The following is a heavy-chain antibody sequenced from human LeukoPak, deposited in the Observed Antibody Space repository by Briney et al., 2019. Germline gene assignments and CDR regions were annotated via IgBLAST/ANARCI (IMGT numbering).Heavy chain of an antibody. Sequence: GGSLRLSCAAPGFTFNTYTMNWVRQAPGKGLEWVSSISSSSSYIYYADSVKGRFTISRDNAKNSLYLQMNSLRAEDTAVYYCARDPTSSWETAFDIWGQGTMVTVSS. V-gene: IGHV3-21*01. CDR2: ISSSSSYI. CDR3: ARDPTSSWETAFDI. D-gene: IGHD1-26*01. CDR1: GFTFNTYT. J-gene: IGHJ3*02.